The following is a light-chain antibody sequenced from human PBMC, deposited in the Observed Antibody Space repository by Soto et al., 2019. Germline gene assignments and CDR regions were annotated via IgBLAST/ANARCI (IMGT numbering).Light chain of an antibody. CDR3: YSYRSRGPLYM. CDR1: SSDVGGYNY. J-gene: IGLJ7*01. V-gene: IGLV2-14*01. Sequence: QSALTQPASVSGSPGQSITISCTGTSSDVGGYNYVSWYHQHPGKAPKLMIYEVSNRPSGVSNRFSGSKSGNTAPLTISGLQAEDEAAYYCYSYRSRGPLYMFGTGTQLTVL. CDR2: EVS.